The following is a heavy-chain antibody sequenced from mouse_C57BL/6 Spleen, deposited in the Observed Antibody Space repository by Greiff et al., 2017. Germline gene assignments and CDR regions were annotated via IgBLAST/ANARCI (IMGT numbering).Heavy chain of an antibody. J-gene: IGHJ1*03. V-gene: IGHV14-4*01. D-gene: IGHD1-1*01. CDR1: GFNIKDDY. Sequence: EVQLQQSGAELVRPGASVKLSCTASGFNIKDDYMHWVKQRPEQGLEWIGWIDPENGDTEYASKFQGKATITADTSSNTAYLQLSSLTSEDTAVYYCTTYSYYGSTSYFDVWGTGTTGTVSS. CDR3: TTYSYYGSTSYFDV. CDR2: IDPENGDT.